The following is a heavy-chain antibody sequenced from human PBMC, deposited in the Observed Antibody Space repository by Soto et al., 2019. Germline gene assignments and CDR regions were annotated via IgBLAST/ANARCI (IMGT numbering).Heavy chain of an antibody. CDR1: TFNFTSYS. Sequence: EVRLVESGGGLVKPGGSLRLPCAGSTFNFTSYSLNWVRQAPGKGLEWVSSISATSTYIFYADSVKGRFTISRDNAQNSVSLQMNSLRAEDTALYYCARVNSATGSMHFDHWGQGTLVTVSS. D-gene: IGHD3-9*01. V-gene: IGHV3-21*01. CDR2: ISATSTYI. J-gene: IGHJ4*02. CDR3: ARVNSATGSMHFDH.